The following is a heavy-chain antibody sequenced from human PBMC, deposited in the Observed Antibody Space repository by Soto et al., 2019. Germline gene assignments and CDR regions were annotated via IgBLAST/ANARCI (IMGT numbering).Heavy chain of an antibody. D-gene: IGHD6-13*01. CDR1: GFTFDDYA. CDR3: AKAAAGTPVGAEYFQH. CDR2: ISWNSGSI. Sequence: GGSLRLSCAASGFTFDDYAMHWVRQAPGKGLEWVSGISWNSGSIGYADSVKGRFTISRDNAKNSLYLQMNSLRAEDTALYYCAKAAAGTPVGAEYFQHWGQGTLVTVSS. V-gene: IGHV3-9*01. J-gene: IGHJ1*01.